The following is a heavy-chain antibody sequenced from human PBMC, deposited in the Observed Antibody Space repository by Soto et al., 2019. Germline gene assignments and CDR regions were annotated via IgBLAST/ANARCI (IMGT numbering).Heavy chain of an antibody. Sequence: GGSLRLSCAASGFTFSSYAMSWVRQAPGKGLEWVSAISGSGGSTYYADSVKGRFTISRDNSKNTLYLQMNSLRAEDTAVYYCAKDRDEYYYDSSGPRLFDYWGQGTLVTVSS. CDR3: AKDRDEYYYDSSGPRLFDY. J-gene: IGHJ4*02. V-gene: IGHV3-23*01. D-gene: IGHD3-22*01. CDR1: GFTFSSYA. CDR2: ISGSGGST.